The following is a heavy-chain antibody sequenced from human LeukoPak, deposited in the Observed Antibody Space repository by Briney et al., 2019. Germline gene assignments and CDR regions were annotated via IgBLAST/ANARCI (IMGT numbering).Heavy chain of an antibody. CDR2: IKQDGREI. CDR1: GFTFNTYW. D-gene: IGHD4-23*01. CDR3: ARDGPYGGNYNHNFDY. J-gene: IGHJ4*02. V-gene: IGHV3-7*03. Sequence: GGSLRLSCAASGFTFNTYWMSWFRQAPGKGLEWVANIKQDGREIHYVDSVKGRFTISRDNARNSLYLQMNSLRAEDTAVYYCARDGPYGGNYNHNFDYWGQGTLVTVSS.